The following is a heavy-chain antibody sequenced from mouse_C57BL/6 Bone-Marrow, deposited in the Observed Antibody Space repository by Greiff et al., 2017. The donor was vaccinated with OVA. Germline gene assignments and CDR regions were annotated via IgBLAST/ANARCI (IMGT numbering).Heavy chain of an antibody. J-gene: IGHJ4*01. V-gene: IGHV5-17*01. D-gene: IGHD1-1*01. Sequence: EVQLVESGGGLVKPGGSLKLSCAASGFTFSDYGMHWVRQAPEKGLEWVAYISSGSSTIYYAATVKGRFTISRDNAKNTLFLQMTSLRAEDTAMYYCARYYYGSSYAMDYWGQGTSVTVSS. CDR1: GFTFSDYG. CDR3: ARYYYGSSYAMDY. CDR2: ISSGSSTI.